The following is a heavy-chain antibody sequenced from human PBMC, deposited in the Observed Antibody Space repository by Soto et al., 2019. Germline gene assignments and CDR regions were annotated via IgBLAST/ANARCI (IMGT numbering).Heavy chain of an antibody. CDR2: IDWDDDK. D-gene: IGHD2-15*01. J-gene: IGHJ6*02. Sequence: SGPTLVHPTQTLTLPCTFSGFSLSTRGTCVSWVRQPPGKALEWLAVIDWDDDKNYKTSLQTRLNISKDTSKNLVVLTMTNMDAVDTATYYWERPGGGLEMDVWGQGTTVTVSS. CDR1: GFSLSTRGTC. V-gene: IGHV2-70*19. CDR3: ERPGGGLEMDV.